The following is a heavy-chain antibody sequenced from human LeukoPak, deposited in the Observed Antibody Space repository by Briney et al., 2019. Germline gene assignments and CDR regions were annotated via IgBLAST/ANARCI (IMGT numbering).Heavy chain of an antibody. CDR1: GFIFSNYW. J-gene: IGHJ6*03. D-gene: IGHD2-2*03. Sequence: PGGSLRLSCATSGFIFSNYWMSWVRQAPGKGLEWVANIKQDGSETYYVDSVKGRFTISRDDAKNSLYLQMNSLRAEDTAVYYCARDGSYYYMDVWGKGTTVTISS. CDR2: IKQDGSET. CDR3: ARDGSYYYMDV. V-gene: IGHV3-7*01.